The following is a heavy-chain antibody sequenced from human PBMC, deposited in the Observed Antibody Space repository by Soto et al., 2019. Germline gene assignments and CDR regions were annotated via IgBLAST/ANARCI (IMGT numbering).Heavy chain of an antibody. CDR1: GGTFSNYG. V-gene: IGHV1-69*12. CDR2: IVPIFGA. D-gene: IGHD5-18*01. Sequence: QVQLVQSGAEVKKPGSSVKVSCKSSGGTFSNYGFSWVRQAPGQGLECMGVIVPIFGAEHPQKFQGRVTITADESTNTVFMELRGLRSEDTAVYYCARDGPLYSLGYWGQGTLVTVSS. J-gene: IGHJ4*02. CDR3: ARDGPLYSLGY.